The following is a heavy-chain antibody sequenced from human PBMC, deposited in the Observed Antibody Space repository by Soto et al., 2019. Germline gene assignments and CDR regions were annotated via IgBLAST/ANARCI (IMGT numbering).Heavy chain of an antibody. V-gene: IGHV3-33*01. J-gene: IGHJ4*02. D-gene: IGHD3-10*01. CDR2: IWYDGSNK. CDR3: ARGTMVRGAPLDY. CDR1: GFTFSSYG. Sequence: QVQLVESGGGVVQPGRSLRLSCAASGFTFSSYGMHWVRQAPGKGLEWVAVIWYDGSNKYYADSVKGRFTISRDNSKNTLYLQMNSLRAEDKAVYYCARGTMVRGAPLDYWGQGTLVTVSS.